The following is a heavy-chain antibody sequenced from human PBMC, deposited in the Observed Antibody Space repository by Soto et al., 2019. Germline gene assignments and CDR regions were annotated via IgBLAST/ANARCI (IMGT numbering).Heavy chain of an antibody. Sequence: QVQLVESGGGVVQPGRSLRLSCAASGFTFSSYAMHWVRQAPGKGLEWVAVISYDGSNKYYGDSVKGRFTISRDNSKNTRYLQMNSLRAEDTAVYYGARDQEAGGPIGYWGQGTLVTVSS. J-gene: IGHJ4*02. CDR1: GFTFSSYA. D-gene: IGHD3-10*01. CDR2: ISYDGSNK. CDR3: ARDQEAGGPIGY. V-gene: IGHV3-30-3*01.